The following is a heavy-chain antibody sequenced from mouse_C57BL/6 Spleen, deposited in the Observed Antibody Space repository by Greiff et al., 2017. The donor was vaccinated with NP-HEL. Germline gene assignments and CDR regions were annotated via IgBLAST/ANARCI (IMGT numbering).Heavy chain of an antibody. V-gene: IGHV1-66*01. D-gene: IGHD2-1*01. J-gene: IGHJ4*01. CDR1: SYSFTSYY. Sequence: QVQLQQSGPELVKPGASVKISCKASSYSFTSYYIHWVKQRPGQGLEWIGWIYPGSGNTKYNEKFKGKAALTADTSSSTAYMQLSSLTSEDSAVYYCARRDGKRYYAMDYWGQGTSVTVSS. CDR3: ARRDGKRYYAMDY. CDR2: IYPGSGNT.